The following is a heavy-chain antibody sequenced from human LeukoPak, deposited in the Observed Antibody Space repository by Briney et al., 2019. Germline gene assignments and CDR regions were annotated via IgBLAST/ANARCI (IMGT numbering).Heavy chain of an antibody. D-gene: IGHD2-21*02. Sequence: PGRSLRLSCAASGFTFDDYAMHWVRQAPGKGLEWVSGISWNSGSIGYADSVKGRFTISRDNAKNSLYLQMNSLRAEDTALYYCAKVIVVTAPKGAFDIWGQGTMVTVSS. CDR3: AKVIVVTAPKGAFDI. CDR2: ISWNSGSI. CDR1: GFTFDDYA. J-gene: IGHJ3*02. V-gene: IGHV3-9*01.